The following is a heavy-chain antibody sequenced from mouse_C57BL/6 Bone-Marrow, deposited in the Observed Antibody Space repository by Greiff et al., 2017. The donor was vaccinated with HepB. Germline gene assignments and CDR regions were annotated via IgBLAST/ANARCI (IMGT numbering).Heavy chain of an antibody. CDR2: IDPANGNT. D-gene: IGHD2-1*01. CDR3: ARPLPDGIFYDMDY. J-gene: IGHJ4*01. V-gene: IGHV14-3*01. CDR1: GFNIKNTY. Sequence: EVMLVESVAELVRPGASVKLSCTASGFNIKNTYMHWVKQRPEQGLEWIGRIDPANGNTKYAPKFQGKATITADTSSNTAYLQLSSLTSEDTAVYYCARPLPDGIFYDMDYWGQGTSVTVSS.